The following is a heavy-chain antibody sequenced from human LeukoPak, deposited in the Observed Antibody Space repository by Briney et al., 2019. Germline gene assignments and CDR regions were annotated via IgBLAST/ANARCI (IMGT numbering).Heavy chain of an antibody. J-gene: IGHJ4*02. CDR3: ARGLNLVS. Sequence: GGAPVIYRQASGSNYSNYWNGCGRRRPGKGLEWMGIIYPGDSDTRYSPSFQGQVTISADRSISTAYLQCRRLKASHTAMYYCARGLNLVSGGQASPVTVSA. D-gene: IGHD1-1*01. CDR2: IYPGDSDT. V-gene: IGHV5-51*01. CDR1: GSNYSNYW.